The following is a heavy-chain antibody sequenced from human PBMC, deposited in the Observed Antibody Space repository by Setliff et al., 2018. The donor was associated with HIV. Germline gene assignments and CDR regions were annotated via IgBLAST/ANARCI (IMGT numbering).Heavy chain of an antibody. Sequence: SETLSLTCGISDYSITSGYYWGWIRQPPGKGLEWIGSIYRSGSTYDNPSLKSRVTISFDTSKNQFSLILTSVTAADTAVYYCARLRQWLAFFDSWGQGTLVTVSS. CDR1: DYSITSGYY. CDR3: ARLRQWLAFFDS. J-gene: IGHJ4*02. CDR2: IYRSGST. V-gene: IGHV4-38-2*01. D-gene: IGHD6-19*01.